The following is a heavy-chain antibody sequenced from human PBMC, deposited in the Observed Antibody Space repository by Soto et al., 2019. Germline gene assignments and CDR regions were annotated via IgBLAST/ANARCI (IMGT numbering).Heavy chain of an antibody. V-gene: IGHV4-30-4*01. CDR2: IYYSGST. D-gene: IGHD1-26*01. J-gene: IGHJ4*02. CDR3: ARAGGIVGATTNFDY. Sequence: QVQLQESGPGLVKPSQTLSLTCTVSGGSISSGDYYWSWIRQPPGKGLEWIGYIYYSGSTYYNPSRQSRVTIXXDXSXXQFSLKLSSVTAADTAVYYCARAGGIVGATTNFDYWGQGTLVTVSS. CDR1: GGSISSGDYY.